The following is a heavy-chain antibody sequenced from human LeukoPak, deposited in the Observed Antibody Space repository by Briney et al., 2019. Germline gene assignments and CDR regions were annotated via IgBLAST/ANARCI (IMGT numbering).Heavy chain of an antibody. Sequence: SQTLSLTCTVSGGSISSGSYYWSWIRQPAGKGLEWIGRIYTSGSTNYNPSLKSRVTISVDTSKNQFSLKLSSVTAADTAVYYCARVVSGTWALDYWGQGTLVTVSS. J-gene: IGHJ4*02. V-gene: IGHV4-61*02. CDR1: GGSISSGSYY. CDR2: IYTSGST. CDR3: ARVVSGTWALDY. D-gene: IGHD3-16*01.